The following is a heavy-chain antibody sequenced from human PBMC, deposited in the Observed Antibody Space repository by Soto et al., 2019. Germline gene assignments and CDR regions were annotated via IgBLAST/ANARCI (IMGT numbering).Heavy chain of an antibody. CDR1: GYTFTSYA. CDR3: ARDPITMVRGATGYYYGMDV. CDR2: INAGNGNT. V-gene: IGHV1-3*01. Sequence: ASVKVSCKASGYTFTSYAMHWVRQAPGQRLEWMGWINAGNGNTKYSQKFQGRVTITRDTSASTAYMELSSLRSEDTAVYYCARDPITMVRGATGYYYGMDVWGQGTMVTVSS. D-gene: IGHD3-10*01. J-gene: IGHJ6*02.